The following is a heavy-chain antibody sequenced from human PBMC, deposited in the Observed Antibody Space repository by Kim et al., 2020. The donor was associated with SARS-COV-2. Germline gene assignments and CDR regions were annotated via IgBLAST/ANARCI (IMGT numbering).Heavy chain of an antibody. CDR3: ASLAGWELRAYYFDY. J-gene: IGHJ4*02. Sequence: SVKVSCKASGGTFSSYAISWVRQAPGQGLEWMGRIIPILGIANYAQKFQGRVTITADKSTSTAYMELSSLRSEDTAVYYCASLAGWELRAYYFDYWGQGTLVTVSS. D-gene: IGHD1-26*01. CDR1: GGTFSSYA. CDR2: IIPILGIA. V-gene: IGHV1-69*04.